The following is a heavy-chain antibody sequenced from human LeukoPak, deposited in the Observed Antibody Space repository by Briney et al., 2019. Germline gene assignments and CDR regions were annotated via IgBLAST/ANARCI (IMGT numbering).Heavy chain of an antibody. CDR2: IYTSGST. CDR1: GGSISSYY. Sequence: SETLSLTCTVSGGSISSYYWSWIRQPAGKGLEWIGRIYTSGSTYYNPSLKSRVTISVDTSKNQFSLKLSSVTAADTAVYYCARDTAQYYYYYMDVWGKGTTVTVSS. CDR3: ARDTAQYYYYYMDV. J-gene: IGHJ6*03. D-gene: IGHD5-18*01. V-gene: IGHV4-4*07.